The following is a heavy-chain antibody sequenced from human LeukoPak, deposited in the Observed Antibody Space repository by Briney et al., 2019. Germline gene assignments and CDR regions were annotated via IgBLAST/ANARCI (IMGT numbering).Heavy chain of an antibody. J-gene: IGHJ6*03. CDR3: ASSSSSSGLREGAQSYYYYYMDV. D-gene: IGHD6-6*01. CDR1: GYTFTGYY. CDR2: INPNSGGT. Sequence: ASVKVSCKASGYTFTGYYMHWVRQAPGQGLEWMGWINPNSGGTNYAQKFQGRVTMTRDTSISTAYMELSRLRSDDTAVYYCASSSSSSGLREGAQSYYYYYMDVWGKGTTVTVSS. V-gene: IGHV1-2*02.